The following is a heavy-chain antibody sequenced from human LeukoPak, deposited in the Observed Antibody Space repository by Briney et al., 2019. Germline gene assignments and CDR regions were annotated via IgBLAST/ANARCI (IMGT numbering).Heavy chain of an antibody. CDR3: ARVGHRDEDYFDY. CDR1: GYTFTSYG. J-gene: IGHJ4*02. CDR2: ISGYIGST. V-gene: IGHV1-18*01. D-gene: IGHD5-24*01. Sequence: GASVKVSCKASGYTFTSYGISWVRQAPGQGLQWMGWISGYIGSTNSARKFQGRVSMTTDTSTSTVYMELRSLRSDDTAVYYCARVGHRDEDYFDYWGQGTLVTVSS.